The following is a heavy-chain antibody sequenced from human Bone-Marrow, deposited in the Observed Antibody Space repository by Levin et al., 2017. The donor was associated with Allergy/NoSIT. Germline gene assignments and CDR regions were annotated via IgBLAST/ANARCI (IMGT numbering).Heavy chain of an antibody. Sequence: GGSLRLSCAASGFTFSIYWMHWVRQAPGKGLMWVARINPDGSSTGYADSVTGRFSVSRDNARNTMYLQMNSLRAEDTAVYSCERGAPPGYWGQGTLVTVSS. CDR3: ERGAPPGY. V-gene: IGHV3-74*01. J-gene: IGHJ4*02. CDR1: GFTFSIYW. CDR2: INPDGSST.